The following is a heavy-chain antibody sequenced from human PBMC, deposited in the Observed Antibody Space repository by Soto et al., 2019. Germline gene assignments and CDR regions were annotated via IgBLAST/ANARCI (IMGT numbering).Heavy chain of an antibody. J-gene: IGHJ4*02. CDR3: AKGGAYYFDS. CDR2: IYSRGST. Sequence: SETLSLTCAVSGASITNFYWSWVRQSATKGLEWIGRIYSRGSTDYNPSLKSRVTMSIDTSKNQFSLTLTSVTAADTAVYFCAKGGAYYFDSWGQGILVTVSS. V-gene: IGHV4-4*07. D-gene: IGHD3-16*01. CDR1: GASITNFY.